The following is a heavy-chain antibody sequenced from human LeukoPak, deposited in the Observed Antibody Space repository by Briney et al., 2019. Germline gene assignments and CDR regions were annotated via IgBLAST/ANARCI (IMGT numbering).Heavy chain of an antibody. CDR3: ARGPYIAAAGMWFDP. CDR1: GGSISSYY. Sequence: SETLSLTCTVSGGSISSYYWSWIRQPPGKGLEWIGDIYYSGSTNYNPSLKSRVTISVDTSKNQFSLKLSSVTAADTAVYYCARGPYIAAAGMWFDPWGQGTLVTVSS. J-gene: IGHJ5*02. D-gene: IGHD6-13*01. CDR2: IYYSGST. V-gene: IGHV4-59*01.